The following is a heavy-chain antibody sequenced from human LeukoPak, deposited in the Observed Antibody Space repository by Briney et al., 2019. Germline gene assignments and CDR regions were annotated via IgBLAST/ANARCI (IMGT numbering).Heavy chain of an antibody. CDR3: ARLQYCSGTSCCWFDP. J-gene: IGHJ5*02. D-gene: IGHD2-2*01. Sequence: SQTLSLTCTVSGASIRSGDYYWSWIRQPPGKGLEWIGYIYHTGSTYYNPSLKSRVTISVDTSKNQFSLRLSSVTAADTAVYYCARLQYCSGTSCCWFDPWGQGTLVTVSS. CDR1: GASIRSGDYY. CDR2: IYHTGST. V-gene: IGHV4-30-4*01.